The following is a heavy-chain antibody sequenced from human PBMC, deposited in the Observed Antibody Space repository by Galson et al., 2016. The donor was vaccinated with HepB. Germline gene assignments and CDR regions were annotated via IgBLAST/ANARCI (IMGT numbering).Heavy chain of an antibody. V-gene: IGHV3-48*01. J-gene: IGHJ4*02. CDR3: ATESGSYRSGY. CDR1: GFTFSSFS. CDR2: IHSSSRTI. Sequence: SLRLSCAASGFTFSSFSMNWVRQAPGKGLEWDSYIHSSSRTIFYADSVKGRFTISRDNARNSLYLQMNSLRGEDTAVYYCATESGSYRSGYWGQGTLVTVSS. D-gene: IGHD1-26*01.